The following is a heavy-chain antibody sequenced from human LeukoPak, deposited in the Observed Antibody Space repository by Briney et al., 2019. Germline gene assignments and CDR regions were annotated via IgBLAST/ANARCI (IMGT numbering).Heavy chain of an antibody. CDR1: GFTFSSYG. CDR3: ARDCGIAARPDAFDI. Sequence: GGSLRLSCAASGFTFSSYGMHWVRQAPGKGLEWVAVISYDGSNKYYADSVKGRFTISRDNSKNTLYLQMNSLRAEDTAVYYCARDCGIAARPDAFDIWGQGTMVTVSS. V-gene: IGHV3-30*03. J-gene: IGHJ3*02. D-gene: IGHD6-6*01. CDR2: ISYDGSNK.